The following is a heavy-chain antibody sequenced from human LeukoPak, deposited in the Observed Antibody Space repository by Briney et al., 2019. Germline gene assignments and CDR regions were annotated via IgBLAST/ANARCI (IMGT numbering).Heavy chain of an antibody. CDR1: GYTFTGYY. CDR3: ARALRLGPAIVVVTNYFDY. J-gene: IGHJ4*02. V-gene: IGHV1-2*02. CDR2: INPNSGGT. D-gene: IGHD3-22*01. Sequence: ASVKVSCKASGYTFTGYYMHWVRQAPGQGLEWMGWINPNSGGTNYAQKFQGRVTMTRDTSISTAYMELSRLRSDDTAVYYCARALRLGPAIVVVTNYFDYWGQGTLVTVSS.